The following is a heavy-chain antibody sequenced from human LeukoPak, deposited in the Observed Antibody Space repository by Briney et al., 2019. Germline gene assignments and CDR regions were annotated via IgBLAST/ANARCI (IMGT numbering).Heavy chain of an antibody. CDR3: AKDRDFETAMVFDY. CDR1: GFTFDDYA. D-gene: IGHD5-18*01. V-gene: IGHV3-9*01. Sequence: GGSLRLSCAASGFTFDDYAMHWVRQAPGKGLEWVSGISWNSGGIGYADSVKGRFTISRDNAKNSLYLQMNSLRAEDTALYYCAKDRDFETAMVFDYWGQGTLVTISS. CDR2: ISWNSGGI. J-gene: IGHJ4*02.